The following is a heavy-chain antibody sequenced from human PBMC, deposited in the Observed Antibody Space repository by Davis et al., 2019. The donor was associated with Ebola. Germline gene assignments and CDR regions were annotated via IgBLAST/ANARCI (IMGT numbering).Heavy chain of an antibody. CDR3: ARDRAAVAAPHDAFDI. Sequence: ASVKVSCKASGYTFTGYYIHWVRQAPGQGLEWMGWINPNSGGTNYAQKFQGRVTMTRDTSISTAYMELSRLRSDDTAVYYCARDRAAVAAPHDAFDIWGQGTMVTVSS. CDR2: INPNSGGT. D-gene: IGHD2-15*01. V-gene: IGHV1-2*02. CDR1: GYTFTGYY. J-gene: IGHJ3*02.